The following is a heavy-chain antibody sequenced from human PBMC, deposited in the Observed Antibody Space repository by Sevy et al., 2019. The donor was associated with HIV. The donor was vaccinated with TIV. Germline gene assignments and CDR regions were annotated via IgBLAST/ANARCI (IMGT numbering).Heavy chain of an antibody. J-gene: IGHJ4*02. CDR1: GFSFSNYN. Sequence: GGSLRLSCAASGFSFSNYNMNWVRQAPGKGLEWVSSITGSSDYIYYADSVKGRFTISRDNAKNSLYLRMNSLKAEDTAVYYCAKWDADGRWYFDYWGQGILVTVSS. D-gene: IGHD1-26*01. V-gene: IGHV3-21*06. CDR2: ITGSSDYI. CDR3: AKWDADGRWYFDY.